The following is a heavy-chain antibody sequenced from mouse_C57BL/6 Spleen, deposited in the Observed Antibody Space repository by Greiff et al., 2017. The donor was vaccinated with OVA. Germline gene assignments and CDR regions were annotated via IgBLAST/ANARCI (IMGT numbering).Heavy chain of an antibody. J-gene: IGHJ4*01. CDR2: IDPSDSET. V-gene: IGHV1-52*01. CDR1: GYTFTSYW. Sequence: VQLQQPGAELVRPGSSVKLSCKASGYTFTSYWMHWVKQRPIQGLEWIGNIDPSDSETHYNQKFKDKATLTVDKSSSTAYMQLSSLTSEDSAVYYCARGPSAGAMDYWGQGTSVTVSS. CDR3: ARGPSAGAMDY.